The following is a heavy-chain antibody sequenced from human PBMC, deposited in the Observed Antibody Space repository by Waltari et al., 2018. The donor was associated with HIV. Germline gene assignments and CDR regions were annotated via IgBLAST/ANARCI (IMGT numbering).Heavy chain of an antibody. D-gene: IGHD3-16*01. CDR2: LYYSGST. V-gene: IGHV4-39*02. J-gene: IGHJ4*02. CDR1: GGSISGGFSF. Sequence: QLQLQESGPGLVKPLETLSLTCTVSGGSISGGFSFWGWIRQPPGKGLQWIGNLYYSGSTYYNTSLKGRVTITEDTSKNHFSLRLTSVTAADTAIYYCVAGPDSDNSYFPSGGCFWGQGSLVSVSS. CDR3: VAGPDSDNSYFPSGGCF.